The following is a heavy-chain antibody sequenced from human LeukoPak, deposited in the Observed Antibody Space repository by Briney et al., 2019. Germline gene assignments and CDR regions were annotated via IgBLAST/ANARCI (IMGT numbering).Heavy chain of an antibody. CDR3: ATAKHYGDETV. J-gene: IGHJ4*02. Sequence: GASVKVSCKASRYTFTSYGISWVRQAPGQGVEWMGWISAYNGNTNYAQKLQGRVTMTTDTSTSTAYMELRSLRSDDAAVYYRATAKHYGDETVWGQGTLVTVSS. D-gene: IGHD4-17*01. V-gene: IGHV1-18*01. CDR1: RYTFTSYG. CDR2: ISAYNGNT.